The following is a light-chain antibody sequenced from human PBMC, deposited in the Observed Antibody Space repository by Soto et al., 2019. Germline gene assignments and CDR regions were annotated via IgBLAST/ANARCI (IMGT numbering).Light chain of an antibody. CDR1: QDISNY. Sequence: DIQMTQSPSSLSASVGDRVTITCQASQDISNYLNWYQQKPGKAPKLLIYDASNLETGVPSRFSGSGSGTDCTFAISCLQNEDIVPYDCQEYDKLPLTFGGGAKVDNK. V-gene: IGKV1-33*01. J-gene: IGKJ4*01. CDR2: DAS. CDR3: QEYDKLPLT.